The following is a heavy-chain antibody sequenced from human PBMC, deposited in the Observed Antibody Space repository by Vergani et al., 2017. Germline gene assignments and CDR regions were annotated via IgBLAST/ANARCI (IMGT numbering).Heavy chain of an antibody. J-gene: IGHJ4*02. CDR1: GFTFSSYG. V-gene: IGHV3-30*18. CDR2: ISYDGSNK. D-gene: IGHD3-3*01. CDR3: AKLSDFWSGYYSTVDY. Sequence: QVQLVESGGGVVQPGRSLRLSCAASGFTFSSYGMHWVRQAPGKGLEWVAVISYDGSNKYYADSVKGRFTISRDNSKNTLYLQMNSLRAEDTAVYYCAKLSDFWSGYYSTVDYWGQGTLVTVSS.